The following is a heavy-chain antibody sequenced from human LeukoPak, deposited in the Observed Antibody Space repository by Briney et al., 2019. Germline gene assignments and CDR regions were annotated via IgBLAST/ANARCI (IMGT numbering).Heavy chain of an antibody. D-gene: IGHD1-1*01. CDR1: GGAINSGHFY. J-gene: IGHJ5*01. CDR2: IYTGETT. Sequence: SETLSLTCTVSGGAINSGHFYWSWIRQPAGKGLEWIGRIYTGETTTYNPSLKSRVTISLDTSKNQFSLTLNYVTAADTAIYYCARDYGNSWFDSWGPGALVTVSS. V-gene: IGHV4-61*02. CDR3: ARDYGNSWFDS.